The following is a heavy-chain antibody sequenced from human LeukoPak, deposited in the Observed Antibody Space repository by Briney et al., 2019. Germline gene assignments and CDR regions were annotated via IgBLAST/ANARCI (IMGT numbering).Heavy chain of an antibody. D-gene: IGHD6-19*01. CDR3: ARDRGAVAATWFDY. V-gene: IGHV3-11*05. CDR2: IGSSSYT. J-gene: IGHJ4*02. Sequence: GGSLRLSCAASGFTFSGFYMSWIRQAPGKGLEWVSCIGSSSYTNYADSVKGRFTISRDNAMNSLYLQMDGLRAEDTAVYYCARDRGAVAATWFDYWGQGTLVTVSS. CDR1: GFTFSGFY.